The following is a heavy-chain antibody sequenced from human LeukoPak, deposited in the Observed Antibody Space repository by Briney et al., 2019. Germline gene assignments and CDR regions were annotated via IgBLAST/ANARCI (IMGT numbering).Heavy chain of an antibody. J-gene: IGHJ2*01. D-gene: IGHD3-3*01. CDR3: ARAILTPSGFVWHFDL. CDR1: GGSISTGVYY. CDR2: NT. V-gene: IGHV4-31*03. Sequence: SETLSLTCTASGGSISTGVYYWSWIRQHPGKGLEWIGYNTYYNPSLKSRVAISVDTSKSQFSLKLTSVTAADTAVYHCARAILTPSGFVWHFDLWGRGTLVTVSS.